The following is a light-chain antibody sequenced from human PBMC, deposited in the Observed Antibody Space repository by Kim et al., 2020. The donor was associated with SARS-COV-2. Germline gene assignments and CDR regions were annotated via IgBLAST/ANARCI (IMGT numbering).Light chain of an antibody. CDR1: QSIGRF. V-gene: IGKV1-39*01. J-gene: IGKJ4*01. Sequence: DIQMTQSPSSLSASVGDRVTITCRASQSIGRFLNWYQQRPGKAPNLLIYAATILQSGVPSRFSGSGSGTQFTLTISSLQPEDIATYYCQHTYSTPLTFGGGTKVYIK. CDR3: QHTYSTPLT. CDR2: AAT.